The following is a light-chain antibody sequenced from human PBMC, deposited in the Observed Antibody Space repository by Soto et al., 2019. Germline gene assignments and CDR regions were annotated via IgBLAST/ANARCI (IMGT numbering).Light chain of an antibody. CDR3: QQRSNWPPV. CDR2: DAY. J-gene: IGKJ5*01. V-gene: IGKV3-11*01. Sequence: EVVLTQSPVTLSLSPGERATLSCRASQSFRGLLAWYQQKPGQAPRLLIYDAYNRATGIPPRFSGSGSGTDFTLTISSLEPEDSAVYYCQQRSNWPPVFGQGTRLEI. CDR1: QSFRGL.